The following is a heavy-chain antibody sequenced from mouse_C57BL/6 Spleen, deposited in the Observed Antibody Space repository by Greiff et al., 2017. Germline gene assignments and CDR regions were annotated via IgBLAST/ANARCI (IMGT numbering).Heavy chain of an antibody. J-gene: IGHJ4*01. V-gene: IGHV5-17*01. CDR3: ARADYYYGSSGYAMDY. Sequence: EVKLMESGGGLVKPGGSLKLSCAASGFTFSDYGMHWVRQAPEKGLEWVAYISSGSSTIYYADTVKGRFTISRDNAKNTLLLQMTSLRSEDTAMYYCARADYYYGSSGYAMDYWGQGTSVTVSS. D-gene: IGHD1-1*01. CDR1: GFTFSDYG. CDR2: ISSGSSTI.